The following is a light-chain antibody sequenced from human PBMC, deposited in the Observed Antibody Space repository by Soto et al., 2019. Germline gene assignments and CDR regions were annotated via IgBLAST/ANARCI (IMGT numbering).Light chain of an antibody. CDR2: DVT. J-gene: IGLJ3*02. CDR1: SSDVGTHGY. CDR3: MCYAGGNNWV. Sequence: QSVLTQPPSASGSPGQSVPISCTGTSSDVGTHGYVSWYQQHAGKAPKLMIYDVTKRPSGVPDRFSGSKSANTASLTVSGLQAEDEADYYCMCYAGGNNWVFGGGTQLTVL. V-gene: IGLV2-8*01.